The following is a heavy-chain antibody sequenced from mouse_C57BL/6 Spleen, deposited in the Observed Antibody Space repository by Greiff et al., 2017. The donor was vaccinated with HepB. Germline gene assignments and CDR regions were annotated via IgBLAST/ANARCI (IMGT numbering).Heavy chain of an antibody. J-gene: IGHJ3*01. CDR1: GYTFTSYW. D-gene: IGHD4-1*01. CDR2: IHPNSGST. CDR3: AKGTGTLAWFAY. Sequence: VQLQQPGAELVKPGASVKLSCKASGYTFTSYWMHWVKQRPGQGLEWIGMIHPNSGSTNYNEKFKSKATLTVDKSSSTAYMQLSSLTSEDSAVYYCAKGTGTLAWFAYWGQGTLVTVSA. V-gene: IGHV1-64*01.